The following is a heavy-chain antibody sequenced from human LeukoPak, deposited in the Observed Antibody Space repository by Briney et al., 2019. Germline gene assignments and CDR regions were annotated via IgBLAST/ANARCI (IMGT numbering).Heavy chain of an antibody. Sequence: ASETLSLTCTVSGGSISSHYWSWIRQPPGKGLEWIGYIFYSGSTNYNPSLKSRVTMSVDTSKNQFSLKLSSVTAADTAVYYCARDLRRAGRPGAYYYYYGMDVWGQGTTVTVSS. J-gene: IGHJ6*02. CDR3: ARDLRRAGRPGAYYYYYGMDV. CDR1: GGSISSHY. CDR2: IFYSGST. V-gene: IGHV4-59*11. D-gene: IGHD3-10*01.